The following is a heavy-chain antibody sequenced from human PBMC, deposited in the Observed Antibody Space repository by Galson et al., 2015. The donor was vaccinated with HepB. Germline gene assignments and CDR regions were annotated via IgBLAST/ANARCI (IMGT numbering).Heavy chain of an antibody. CDR1: GDSVSTNSAA. J-gene: IGHJ3*02. CDR2: AYYRSKWYN. D-gene: IGHD3-16*01. CDR3: ARGRVSAFDI. Sequence: CAISGDSVSTNSAAWNWIRQSPSRGLEWLGRAYYRSKWYNDYAVSVKSRITINPDTSKNQFSLQLNSVTPEDTALYYCARGRVSAFDIWGQGTMVTVSS. V-gene: IGHV6-1*01.